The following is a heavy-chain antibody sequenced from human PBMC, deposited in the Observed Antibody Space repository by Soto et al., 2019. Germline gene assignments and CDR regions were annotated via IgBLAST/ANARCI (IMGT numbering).Heavy chain of an antibody. D-gene: IGHD3-10*01. V-gene: IGHV3-7*01. J-gene: IGHJ3*02. Sequence: HPGGSLRLSCAASGFTFGSYWMSWVRQAPGKGLEWVANINPGGRQKNYVDSVKGRFSISRDDAEKSHHLQMNSLRVEDTAVYYCAKYGSGNYGAYALDIWGQGTMVTVSS. CDR3: AKYGSGNYGAYALDI. CDR1: GFTFGSYW. CDR2: INPGGRQK.